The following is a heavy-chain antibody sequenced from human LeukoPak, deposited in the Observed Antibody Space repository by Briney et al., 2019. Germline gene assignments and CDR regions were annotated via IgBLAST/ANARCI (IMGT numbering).Heavy chain of an antibody. J-gene: IGHJ3*02. CDR3: ARDRGDGVFDI. CDR1: GGSISSYY. CDR2: IYYSGTT. V-gene: IGHV4-59*01. Sequence: SETLSLTCTVSGGSISSYYWSWIRQPPGKRVEWIGYIYYSGTTNYNPSLKSRVTMSLDTSKNQFSLKLSSVTAADTAVYYCARDRGDGVFDIWGQGAMVTVSS. D-gene: IGHD4-17*01.